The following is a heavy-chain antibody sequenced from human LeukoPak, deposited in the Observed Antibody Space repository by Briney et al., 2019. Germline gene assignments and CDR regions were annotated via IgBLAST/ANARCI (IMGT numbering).Heavy chain of an antibody. CDR3: AKDTSLVSLATMGY. D-gene: IGHD1-26*01. J-gene: IGHJ4*02. Sequence: GGSLRLSCAASGFTFSSYGMHWVRQAPGKGLEWVAFIRYDGSNKYYADSVKGRFTISRDNSKNTLYLQMNSLRAEDTAVYYCAKDTSLVSLATMGYWGQGTLVTVSS. V-gene: IGHV3-30*02. CDR2: IRYDGSNK. CDR1: GFTFSSYG.